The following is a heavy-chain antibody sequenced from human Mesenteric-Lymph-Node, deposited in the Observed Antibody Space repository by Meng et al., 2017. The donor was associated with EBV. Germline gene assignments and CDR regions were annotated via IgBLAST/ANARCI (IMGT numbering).Heavy chain of an antibody. CDR2: IYYSGST. J-gene: IGHJ4*02. Sequence: QVQRKGVGPGLVKPSETLSLSCAVSGGSVSSGSYYWSWIRQPPGKGLEWIGYIYYSGSTSYNPSLKSRVTISVDTSKNQFSLKLSSVTAADTAVYYCALIIVGATHFDYWGQGTLVTVSS. CDR1: GGSVSSGSYY. V-gene: IGHV4-61*01. CDR3: ALIIVGATHFDY. D-gene: IGHD1-26*01.